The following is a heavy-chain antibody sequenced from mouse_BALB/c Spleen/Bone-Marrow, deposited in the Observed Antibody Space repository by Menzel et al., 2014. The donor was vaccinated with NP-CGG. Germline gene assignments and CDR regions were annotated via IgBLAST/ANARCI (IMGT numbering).Heavy chain of an antibody. V-gene: IGHV1-82*01. D-gene: IGHD2-4*01. CDR2: IYPGDGDT. CDR3: ARWGITSYYFDY. J-gene: IGHJ2*01. Sequence: QVQLQQSGPELMKPGASVKISCKASGYAFSSSWMNWVKQRPGQGLEWIGRIYPGDGDTNYNGKFKGKATLTADESSSTAYMQLSSLTSVDSAVYFCARWGITSYYFDYWGQGTTLTVSS. CDR1: GYAFSSSW.